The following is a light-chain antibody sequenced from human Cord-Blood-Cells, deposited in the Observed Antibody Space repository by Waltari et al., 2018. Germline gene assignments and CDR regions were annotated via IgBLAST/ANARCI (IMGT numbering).Light chain of an antibody. CDR1: QSISSY. V-gene: IGKV1-39*01. Sequence: DIQMTQSPSSLSASVGDRVTITCRASQSISSYLNWYQQKPGKAPKLLIYAASSLQSGVPSRFSGSGSGTDFTLTISRVEAEDVGVYYCMQRIEFPYTFGQGTKLEIK. CDR3: MQRIEFPYT. CDR2: AAS. J-gene: IGKJ2*01.